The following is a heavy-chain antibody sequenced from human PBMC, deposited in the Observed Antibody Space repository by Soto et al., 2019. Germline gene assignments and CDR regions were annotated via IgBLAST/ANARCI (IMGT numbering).Heavy chain of an antibody. CDR1: GGTFSSYA. CDR2: IIPIFGTA. Sequence: SVKVSCKASGGTFSSYAISWVRQAPGQGLEWMGGIIPIFGTANYAQKFQGRVTITADESTSTAYMELSSLRSEDTAVYYCARGQGIAVAGTPDYYYYYGMDVWGQGTTVTVSS. CDR3: ARGQGIAVAGTPDYYYYYGMDV. V-gene: IGHV1-69*13. J-gene: IGHJ6*02. D-gene: IGHD6-19*01.